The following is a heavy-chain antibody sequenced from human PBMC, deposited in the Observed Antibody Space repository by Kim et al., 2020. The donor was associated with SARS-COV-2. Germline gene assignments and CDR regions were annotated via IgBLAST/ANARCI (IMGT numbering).Heavy chain of an antibody. J-gene: IGHJ4*02. Sequence: GGSLRLSCAASGFTVSTNYLTWVRQAPGRGLEWVSSIYKNGTTYNSDSVKGRFSISRANSKNTVFLQMNSLRADDTAVYYCARQGYWSGLDYWGQGALVTVSS. V-gene: IGHV3-53*01. CDR3: ARQGYWSGLDY. CDR1: GFTVSTNY. D-gene: IGHD3-10*01. CDR2: IYKNGTT.